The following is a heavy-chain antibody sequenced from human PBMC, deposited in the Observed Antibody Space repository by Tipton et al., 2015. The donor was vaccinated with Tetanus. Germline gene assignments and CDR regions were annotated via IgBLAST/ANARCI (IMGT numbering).Heavy chain of an antibody. J-gene: IGHJ4*02. D-gene: IGHD1-14*01. CDR3: ARGTGDY. V-gene: IGHV4-61*01. CDR2: ILYGAST. Sequence: LRLSCTVFGGSVSSGSYYWAWIRQPPGKGLEYIGYILYGASTHYNPSLKSRVTVSADPSQNQFSLKLSSVTAADTAVYYCARGTGDYWGQGTLVTVSS. CDR1: GGSVSSGSYY.